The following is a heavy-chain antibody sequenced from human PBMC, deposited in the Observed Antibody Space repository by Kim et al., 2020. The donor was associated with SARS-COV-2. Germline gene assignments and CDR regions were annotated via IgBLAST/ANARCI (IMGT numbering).Heavy chain of an antibody. Sequence: GGSLRLSCAASGFTFSGSPLHWVRQASGKGLEWVGRIRSKANSYATGYAASVKGRFTISRDDSKNTAYLEMSGLKTEDTALYYCTRIPATTLAFWDAFDIWGQGTMVTVSP. V-gene: IGHV3-73*01. J-gene: IGHJ3*02. CDR1: GFTFSGSP. D-gene: IGHD1-1*01. CDR3: TRIPATTLAFWDAFDI. CDR2: IRSKANSYAT.